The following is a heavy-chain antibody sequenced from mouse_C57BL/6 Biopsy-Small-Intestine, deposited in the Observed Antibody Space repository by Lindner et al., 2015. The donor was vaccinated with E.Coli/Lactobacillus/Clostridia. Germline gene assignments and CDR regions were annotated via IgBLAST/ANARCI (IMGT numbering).Heavy chain of an antibody. CDR2: IYYSGTI. J-gene: IGHJ4*01. CDR3: ARDGADYYGSSDYAMDY. D-gene: IGHD1-1*01. CDR1: GISITTGNYR. V-gene: IGHV3-5*01. Sequence: VQLQESGPGLVKPSQTVFLTCTVTGISITTGNYRWSWIRQFPGNKLEWIGYIYYSGTITYNPSLTSRTTITRDTPKNQFFLEMNSLTAEDTATYYCARDGADYYGSSDYAMDYWGQGTSVTVSS.